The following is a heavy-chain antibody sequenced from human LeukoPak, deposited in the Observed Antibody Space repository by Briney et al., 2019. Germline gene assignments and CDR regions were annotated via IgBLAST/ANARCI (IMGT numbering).Heavy chain of an antibody. V-gene: IGHV5-51*01. D-gene: IGHD3-22*01. Sequence: KVGESLKISCKGSGYSFTSYWIGWVRQMPGKGLEWMGIIYPGDSDTRYSPSFQGQVTISADKSISTAYLQWSSLKASDTAMYYCARQGKYYDSSGYYYCFDYWGQGTLVIVSS. CDR3: ARQGKYYDSSGYYYCFDY. CDR1: GYSFTSYW. J-gene: IGHJ4*02. CDR2: IYPGDSDT.